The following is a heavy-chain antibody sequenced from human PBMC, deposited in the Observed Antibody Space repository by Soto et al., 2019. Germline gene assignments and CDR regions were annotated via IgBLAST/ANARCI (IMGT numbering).Heavy chain of an antibody. CDR1: GYTFTSYA. CDR2: INAGNGNT. CDR3: ARDLNYYGSGTYDY. V-gene: IGHV1-3*01. J-gene: IGHJ4*02. Sequence: GASVKVSCKASGYTFTSYAMHWVRQAPGQRLEWMGWINAGNGNTKYSQKFQGRVTITRDTFASTAYMELSSLRSEDTAVYYCARDLNYYGSGTYDYWGQGTLVTVSS. D-gene: IGHD3-10*01.